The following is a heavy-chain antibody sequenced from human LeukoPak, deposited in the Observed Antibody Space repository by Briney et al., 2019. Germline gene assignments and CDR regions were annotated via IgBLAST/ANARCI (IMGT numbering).Heavy chain of an antibody. D-gene: IGHD6-13*01. J-gene: IGHJ5*02. V-gene: IGHV1-18*01. CDR3: ARDRTAAGRKFDP. CDR1: GGTFSSYA. CDR2: ISAYNGNT. Sequence: ASVKVSCKASGGTFSSYAISWVRQAPGQGLEWMGWISAYNGNTNYAQKLQGRVTMTTDTSTSTAYMELRSLRSDDTAVYYCARDRTAAGRKFDPWGQGTLVTVSS.